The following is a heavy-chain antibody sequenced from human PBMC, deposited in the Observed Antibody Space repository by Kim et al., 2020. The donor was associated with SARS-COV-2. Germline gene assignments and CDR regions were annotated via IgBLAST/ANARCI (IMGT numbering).Heavy chain of an antibody. CDR3: ARDATDYGDYWSGYYYGMDV. D-gene: IGHD4-17*01. J-gene: IGHJ6*02. Sequence: GRITISRDNSKNMLYLQMNSLGAEDTAVYYCARDATDYGDYWSGYYYGMDVWGQGTTVTVSS. V-gene: IGHV3-66*01.